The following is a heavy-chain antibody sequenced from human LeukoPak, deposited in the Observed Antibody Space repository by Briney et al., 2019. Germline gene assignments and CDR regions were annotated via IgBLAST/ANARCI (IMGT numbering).Heavy chain of an antibody. J-gene: IGHJ6*02. D-gene: IGHD2-21*02. V-gene: IGHV1-8*01. CDR1: GYTFTSYD. CDR3: ARENIVVVTAITSGYGMDV. Sequence: ASVKVSCKASGYTFTSYDINWVRQATGQGLGWMGWMNPNSGNTGYAQKFQGRVTMTRNTSISTAYIELSSLRSEDTAVYYCARENIVVVTAITSGYGMDVWGQGTTVTVSS. CDR2: MNPNSGNT.